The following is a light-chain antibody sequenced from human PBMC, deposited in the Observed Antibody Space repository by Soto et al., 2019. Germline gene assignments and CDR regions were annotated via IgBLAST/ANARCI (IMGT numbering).Light chain of an antibody. V-gene: IGKV1-39*01. CDR3: QQSYSTPYT. Sequence: DIQMTQSPSSLSASVGDRVTITCRASQSIISYLNWYQQKPGKAPKLLIYAASSLQSGVPSRFSGSGSGTDFTLTIRNLQPEYFATYYCQQSYSTPYTFGQGTKLEIK. CDR1: QSIISY. J-gene: IGKJ2*01. CDR2: AAS.